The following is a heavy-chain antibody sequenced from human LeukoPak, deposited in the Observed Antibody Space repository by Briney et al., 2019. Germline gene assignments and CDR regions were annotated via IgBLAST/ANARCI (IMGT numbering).Heavy chain of an antibody. CDR1: GGTFSSYA. D-gene: IGHD6-19*01. V-gene: IGHV1-69*05. Sequence: ASVKVSCKASGGTFSSYAISWVRQAPGQGLEWTGRIIPIFGTANYAQKFQGRVTITTDESTSTAYMELSSLTSEDTAVYYCARGHSSGWLNFDYWGQGTLVTVSS. CDR2: IIPIFGTA. CDR3: ARGHSSGWLNFDY. J-gene: IGHJ4*02.